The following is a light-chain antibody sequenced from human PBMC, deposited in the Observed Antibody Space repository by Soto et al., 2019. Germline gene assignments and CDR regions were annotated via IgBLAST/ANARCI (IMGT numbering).Light chain of an antibody. CDR3: QQYSTYWT. V-gene: IGKV1-5*03. J-gene: IGKJ1*01. Sequence: DIQMTQSPSTLSASVGDRVTITCRASASISSWLAWYQQKPGKAPKLLIYKASSLESGVPSRFSGSESGTEFTLTIRSLQPDDFATYYCQQYSTYWTFGQGTKVEIK. CDR1: ASISSW. CDR2: KAS.